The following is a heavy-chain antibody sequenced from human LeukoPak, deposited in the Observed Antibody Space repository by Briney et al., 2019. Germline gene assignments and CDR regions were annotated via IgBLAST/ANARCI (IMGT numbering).Heavy chain of an antibody. J-gene: IGHJ1*01. CDR1: GFTFSTYG. D-gene: IGHD3-22*01. CDR2: LRYDGSYK. Sequence: PGGSLRLSCAASGFTFSTYGMHWVRQAPGKGLEWVAFLRYDGSYKDYADSVKGRFTISRDNAKNTVSLQMNSLRAEDTGVYYCARAPSEIGGYYPEYFRHWGQGTLVTVSS. V-gene: IGHV3-30*02. CDR3: ARAPSEIGGYYPEYFRH.